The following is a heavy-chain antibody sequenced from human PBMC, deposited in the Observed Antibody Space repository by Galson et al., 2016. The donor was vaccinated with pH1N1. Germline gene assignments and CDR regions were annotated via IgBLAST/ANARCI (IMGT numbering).Heavy chain of an antibody. Sequence: SLRLSCAASGFTLGDFYMDWVRQAPGKGLEWVGRITKRPEGYTTQDAASVKGRFIISREDSKDLLYLQMNSLKTEDTAVYYCTRENHHKFDYWGQGTLVTDSS. CDR2: ITKRPEGYTT. CDR3: TRENHHKFDY. J-gene: IGHJ4*02. CDR1: GFTLGDFY. V-gene: IGHV3-72*01.